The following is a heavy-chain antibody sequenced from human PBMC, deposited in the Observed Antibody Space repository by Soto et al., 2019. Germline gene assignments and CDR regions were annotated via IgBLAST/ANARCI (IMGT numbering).Heavy chain of an antibody. CDR2: MNPNSGNT. CDR3: ARGRGISRKGFDY. Sequence: VQLVESGGGLVQPGASVKVSCKASGYTFTSYDINWVRQATGQGLEWMGWMNPNSGNTGYAQKFQGRVTMTRNTSISTAYMELSSLRSEDTAVYYCARGRGISRKGFDYWGQGTLVTVSS. CDR1: GYTFTSYD. J-gene: IGHJ4*02. V-gene: IGHV1-8*01.